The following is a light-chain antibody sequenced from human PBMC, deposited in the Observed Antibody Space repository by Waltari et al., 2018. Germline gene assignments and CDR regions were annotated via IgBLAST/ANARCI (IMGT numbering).Light chain of an antibody. J-gene: IGLJ3*02. CDR3: NSCAGSSSWV. V-gene: IGLV2-14*01. CDR1: SSDVGFYNY. Sequence: QSALTQPASVSGSPGQSITISCTGTSSDVGFYNYVSWYQQHPGQAPNLMIYDASELPPGFSNRVSGSESGNTACLTISGLQAEDETDYYCNSCAGSSSWVFGGGTKLTVL. CDR2: DAS.